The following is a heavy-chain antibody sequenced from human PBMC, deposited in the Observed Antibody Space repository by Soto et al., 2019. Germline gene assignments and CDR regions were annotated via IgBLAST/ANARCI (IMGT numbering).Heavy chain of an antibody. V-gene: IGHV3-33*01. CDR1: GFTFSSYG. CDR2: IWYDGSNK. J-gene: IGHJ4*02. Sequence: VQLVECGGGVAQPGRSLRLSCAASGFTFSSYGMHWVRQAPGKGLEWVAVIWYDGSNKYYADSVKGRFTISKDYSKNTVDLQMNSLRAEDTAVYYCVRDVDFYFDSWGQGTLVTVSS. CDR3: VRDVDFYFDS.